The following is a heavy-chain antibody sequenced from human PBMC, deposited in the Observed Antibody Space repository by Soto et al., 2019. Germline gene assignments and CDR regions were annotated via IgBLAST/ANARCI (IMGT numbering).Heavy chain of an antibody. J-gene: IGHJ4*02. CDR2: INHSGST. D-gene: IGHD4-17*01. Sequence: QVQLQQWGAGLLKPSETLSLTCAVYGGSFSGYYWSWIRQPPGKGLEWIGEINHSGSTNYNPSLKSRVTISVDTSKNQFSLKLSSVTAADTAVYYCARAPTLSGVTTSDYWGQGTLVTVSS. CDR1: GGSFSGYY. V-gene: IGHV4-34*01. CDR3: ARAPTLSGVTTSDY.